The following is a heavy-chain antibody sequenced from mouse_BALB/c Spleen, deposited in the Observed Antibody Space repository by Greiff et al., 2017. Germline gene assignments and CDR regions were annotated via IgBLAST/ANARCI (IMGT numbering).Heavy chain of an antibody. D-gene: IGHD2-1*01. J-gene: IGHJ1*01. V-gene: IGHV3-6*02. CDR3: ARVAGNYWYFDV. CDR1: GYSITSGYY. Sequence: EVHLVESGPGLVKPSQSLSLTCSVTGYSITSGYYWNWIRQFPGNKLEWMGYISYDGSNNYNPSLKNRISITRDTSKNQFFLKLNSVTTEDTATYYCARVAGNYWYFDVWGAGTTVTVSS. CDR2: ISYDGSN.